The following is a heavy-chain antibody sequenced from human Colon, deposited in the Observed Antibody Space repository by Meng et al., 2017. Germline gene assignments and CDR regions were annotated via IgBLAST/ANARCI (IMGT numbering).Heavy chain of an antibody. J-gene: IGHJ4*02. Sequence: VQLVQAVAKVTKPLSLMCPACDASLNTCTDCCVRWLQQAAERRLWCMSITIPSSSVANSAQKFQGRVTLAWDTSISTAYMELISLRSDDTAIYDCARDGENYDFDYWGQGTLVTVSS. CDR1: LNTCTDCC. D-gene: IGHD1-7*01. CDR2: TIPSSSVA. CDR3: ARDGENYDFDY. V-gene: IGHV1-2*02.